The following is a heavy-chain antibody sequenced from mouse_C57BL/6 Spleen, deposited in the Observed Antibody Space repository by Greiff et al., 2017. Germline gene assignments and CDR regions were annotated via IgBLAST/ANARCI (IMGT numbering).Heavy chain of an antibody. V-gene: IGHV3-5*01. Sequence: EVQLQESGPGLVKPSQTVFLTCTVTGISITTGNYRWSWIRQFPGNKLEWIGYISYSGTITYNPSLTSRTTITRDTPKNQFFLEMNSLTAEDTATYYCAREGEYDYAMDDWGQGTAVTVSS. CDR3: AREGEYDYAMDD. D-gene: IGHD5-2*01. CDR2: ISYSGTI. J-gene: IGHJ4*01. CDR1: GISITTGNYR.